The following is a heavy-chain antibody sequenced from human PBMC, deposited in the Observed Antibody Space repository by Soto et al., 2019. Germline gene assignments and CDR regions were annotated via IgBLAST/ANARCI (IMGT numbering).Heavy chain of an antibody. CDR2: TYYRSKWYN. CDR1: GDSVSSNSAA. V-gene: IGHV6-1*01. CDR3: AREPLTGDSYSPYQDY. Sequence: KQSQTLSLTCAISGDSVSSNSAAWNWIRQSPSRGLEWLGRTYYRSKWYNDYAVSVKSRITINPDTSKNQFSLQLNSVTPEDTAVYYCAREPLTGDSYSPYQDYWGQGTLVTVSS. J-gene: IGHJ4*02. D-gene: IGHD7-27*01.